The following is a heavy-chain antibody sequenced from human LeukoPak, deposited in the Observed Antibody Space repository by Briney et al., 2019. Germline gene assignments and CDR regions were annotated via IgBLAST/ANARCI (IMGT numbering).Heavy chain of an antibody. V-gene: IGHV4-31*03. D-gene: IGHD6-13*01. CDR1: GGSISSGGYY. CDR3: ARVAAVAAAGMGWFDP. Sequence: SETLSLTCTVSGGSISSGGYYWSWIRQHPGKGLEWIGYIYYSGSTYYNPSLKSRVTISVDTSKNQFSLKLSSVTAADTAVYYCARVAAVAAAGMGWFDPWGQGTLDTVSS. CDR2: IYYSGST. J-gene: IGHJ5*02.